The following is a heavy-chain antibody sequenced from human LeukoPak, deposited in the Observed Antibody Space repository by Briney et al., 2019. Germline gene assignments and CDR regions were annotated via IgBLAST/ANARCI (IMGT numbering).Heavy chain of an antibody. Sequence: ASVKVSCKSSGYTFTSYGISWVRQAPGQGLEWMGWISAYNGNTNYAQKLQGRVTMTTDTSKSTAYMELRSLRSDDTAVYYCARQSSPHVDTAMVWVTYWGQGTLVTVSS. V-gene: IGHV1-18*01. CDR2: ISAYNGNT. D-gene: IGHD5-18*01. J-gene: IGHJ4*02. CDR3: ARQSSPHVDTAMVWVTY. CDR1: GYTFTSYG.